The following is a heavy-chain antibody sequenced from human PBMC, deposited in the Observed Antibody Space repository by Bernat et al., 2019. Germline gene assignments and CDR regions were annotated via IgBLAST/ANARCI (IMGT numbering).Heavy chain of an antibody. V-gene: IGHV1-18*01. J-gene: IGHJ6*02. CDR3: ARDHQWLAFNGMDV. CDR1: GYTFIHYD. D-gene: IGHD6-19*01. Sequence: QVQLVQSGPAVKKPGASVKVSCKASGYTFIHYDITWVRQAPGQGLEWVGRISAHNGNTNYGQKVQGRVTMTTDTSTSTAYMELRSLRSNDTAVYYCARDHQWLAFNGMDVWGQGTTVSVSS. CDR2: ISAHNGNT.